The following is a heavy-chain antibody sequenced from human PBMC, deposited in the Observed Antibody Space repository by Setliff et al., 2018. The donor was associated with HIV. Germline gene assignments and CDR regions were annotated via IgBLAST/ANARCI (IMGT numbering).Heavy chain of an antibody. CDR2: IYTSGST. CDR1: GGSISSGRYY. J-gene: IGHJ4*02. V-gene: IGHV4-61*09. Sequence: SETLSLTCTVSGGSISSGRYYWSWIRQPAGKGLEWIGHIYTSGSTNYNPSLKSRVTISIDMSKTHLSLSLTSVTAADTALYYCALWGYSNAGGFDYWGRGTLVTVSS. D-gene: IGHD5-12*01. CDR3: ALWGYSNAGGFDY.